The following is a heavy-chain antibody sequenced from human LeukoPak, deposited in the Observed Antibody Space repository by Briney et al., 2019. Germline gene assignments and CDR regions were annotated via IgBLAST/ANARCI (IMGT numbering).Heavy chain of an antibody. CDR2: IKQDGSEK. CDR1: GFTFDDYG. V-gene: IGHV3-7*01. D-gene: IGHD6-19*01. Sequence: GGSLRLSCAASGFTFDDYGMSWVRQAPGKGLEWVANIKQDGSEKYYVDSVKGRFTISRDNAKNSLYLQMNSLRAEDTAVYYCARDPCIAVAGTGYWGQGTLVTVSS. J-gene: IGHJ4*02. CDR3: ARDPCIAVAGTGY.